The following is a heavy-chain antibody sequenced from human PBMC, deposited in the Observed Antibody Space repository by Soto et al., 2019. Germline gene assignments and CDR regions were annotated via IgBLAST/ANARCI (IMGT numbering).Heavy chain of an antibody. CDR2: VSAFAVT. D-gene: IGHD3-22*01. CDR3: AGDRSGSYETFDY. J-gene: IGHJ4*02. CDR1: GGAMTAYY. V-gene: IGHV4-4*07. Sequence: PSETLSLTCTVSGGAMTAYYGTWIRPIPGKGLAWIGHVSAFAVTRYNPSLESRITISPDTTKNQIFLKVTSVTAADTAVYCCAGDRSGSYETFDYVGQGTLVTVSS.